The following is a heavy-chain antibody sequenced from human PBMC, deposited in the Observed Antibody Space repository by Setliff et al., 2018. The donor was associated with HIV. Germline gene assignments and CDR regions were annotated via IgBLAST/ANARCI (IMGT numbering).Heavy chain of an antibody. CDR3: ARTEDYSYGDAP. Sequence: LSLTCTVSGGSISSHYWNWIRQPPGKGLEWIGYIYYSGSTNYNPSLKSRVTISVDTSKNQSSLKLSSVTAADTAVYYCARTEDYSYGDAPWGQGTPVTVSS. CDR2: IYYSGST. D-gene: IGHD5-18*01. V-gene: IGHV4-59*11. J-gene: IGHJ5*02. CDR1: GGSISSHY.